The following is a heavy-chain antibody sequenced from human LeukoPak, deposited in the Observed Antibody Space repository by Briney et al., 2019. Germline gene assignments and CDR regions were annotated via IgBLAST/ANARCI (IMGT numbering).Heavy chain of an antibody. CDR3: ARDCYDRFGYGAFDY. CDR2: INPNTGGT. Sequence: GASVKVSCKASGYTFTAYYIHWVRQAPGQGLEWMGWINPNTGGTSYAQKSQGRVTMSRDTSISTAYMELSRLSSDDTAVYYCARDCYDRFGYGAFDYWGQGTLVTVSS. V-gene: IGHV1-2*02. J-gene: IGHJ4*02. D-gene: IGHD3-22*01. CDR1: GYTFTAYY.